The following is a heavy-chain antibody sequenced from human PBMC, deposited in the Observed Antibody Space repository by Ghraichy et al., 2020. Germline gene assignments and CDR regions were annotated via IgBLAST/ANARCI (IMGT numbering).Heavy chain of an antibody. CDR2: INHSGST. Sequence: SQTLSLTCAVYGGSFSGYYWSWIRQPPGKGLEWIGEINHSGSTNYNPSLKSRVTISVDTSKNQFSLKLSSVTAADTAVYYCARHPNHRKLRLVWWFDPWGQGTLVTVSS. CDR3: ARHPNHRKLRLVWWFDP. V-gene: IGHV4-34*01. D-gene: IGHD3-16*01. J-gene: IGHJ5*02. CDR1: GGSFSGYY.